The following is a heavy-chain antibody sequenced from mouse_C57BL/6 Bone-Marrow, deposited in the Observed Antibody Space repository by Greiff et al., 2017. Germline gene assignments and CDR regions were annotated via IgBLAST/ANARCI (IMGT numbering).Heavy chain of an antibody. D-gene: IGHD1-1*01. CDR2: INPGSGGT. V-gene: IGHV1-54*01. CDR1: GYAFTNYL. J-gene: IGHJ4*01. Sequence: VQLQQSGAELVRPGTSVKVSCKASGYAFTNYLIEWVKQRPGQGLEWIGVINPGSGGTNYNEKFKGKATLTADKSSSTAYMQLSSLTSEDSAVYFCARGTTVVVYYFAMDYWGQGTSVTVSS. CDR3: ARGTTVVVYYFAMDY.